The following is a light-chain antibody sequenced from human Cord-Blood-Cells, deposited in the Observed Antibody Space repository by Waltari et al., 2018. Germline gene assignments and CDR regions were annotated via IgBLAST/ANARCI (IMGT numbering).Light chain of an antibody. V-gene: IGLV2-14*01. CDR2: DVS. CDR1: SSDGGGYNY. J-gene: IGLJ2*01. CDR3: SSYTTSSTVV. Sequence: QSALTQPASVSGSPGQSITISCTGTSSDGGGYNYVSWYQQHPGKAPEPMIYDVSNRPSGVSNRFSGSKSGNTAALTSSGLQAEDEADYYCSSYTTSSTVVFGGGTTLTVL.